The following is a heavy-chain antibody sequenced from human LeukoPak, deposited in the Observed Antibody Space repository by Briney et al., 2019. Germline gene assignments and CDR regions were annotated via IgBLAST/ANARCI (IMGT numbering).Heavy chain of an antibody. CDR3: AREGGYDILTGYYHDAFDI. Sequence: SETLSLTCTVSGGSISSYYWSWIRQPPGKGLEWIGSIYYSGSTNYNPSLKSRVTISVDTSKNPFSLKLSSVTAADTAVYYCAREGGYDILTGYYHDAFDIWGQGTMVTVSS. CDR2: IYYSGST. D-gene: IGHD3-9*01. V-gene: IGHV4-59*01. J-gene: IGHJ3*02. CDR1: GGSISSYY.